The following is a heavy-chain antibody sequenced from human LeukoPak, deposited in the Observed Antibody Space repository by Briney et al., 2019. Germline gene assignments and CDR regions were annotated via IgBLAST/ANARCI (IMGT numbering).Heavy chain of an antibody. J-gene: IGHJ4*02. CDR2: IWYDGSNK. CDR3: ARDGTGYQLPSLYYFDY. V-gene: IGHV3-33*08. Sequence: GGSLRLSCLTSGFTLSTNAMSWVRQAPGKGLEWVAVIWYDGSNKYYADSVKGRFTISRDNSKNTLYLQMNSLRAEDTAVYYCARDGTGYQLPSLYYFDYWGQGTLVTVSS. CDR1: GFTLSTNA. D-gene: IGHD2-2*01.